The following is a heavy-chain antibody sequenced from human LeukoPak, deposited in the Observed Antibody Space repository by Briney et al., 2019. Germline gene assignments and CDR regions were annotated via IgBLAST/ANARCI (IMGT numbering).Heavy chain of an antibody. CDR3: VRLSQYYDWPTDY. CDR2: IYYSGST. D-gene: IGHD3-3*01. V-gene: IGHV4-39*01. J-gene: IGHJ4*02. CDR1: GGSISSSSYY. Sequence: SETLSLTCTVSGGSISSSSYYWGWIRQPPGKGLEWIGSIYYSGSTYYNPSLKSRVTISVDTSKNQFSLKLSSVTAADTAVYYCVRLSQYYDWPTDYWGQGTLVTVSS.